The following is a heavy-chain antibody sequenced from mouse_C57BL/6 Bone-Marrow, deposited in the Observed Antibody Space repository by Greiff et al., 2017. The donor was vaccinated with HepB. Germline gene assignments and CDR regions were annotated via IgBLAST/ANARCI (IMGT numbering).Heavy chain of an antibody. D-gene: IGHD1-1*01. V-gene: IGHV1-26*01. J-gene: IGHJ3*01. Sequence: VQLQQSGPELVKPGASVKISCKASGYTFTDYYMNWVKQSHGKSLEWIGDINPNNGGTSYNQKFKGKATLTVDKSSSTAYMELRSLTSEDSAVYYCARSTTVVATNWGQGTLVTVSA. CDR3: ARSTTVVATN. CDR1: GYTFTDYY. CDR2: INPNNGGT.